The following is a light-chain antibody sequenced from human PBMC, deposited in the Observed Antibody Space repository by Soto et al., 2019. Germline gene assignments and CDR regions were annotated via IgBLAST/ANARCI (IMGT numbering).Light chain of an antibody. J-gene: IGKJ5*01. CDR2: AAS. V-gene: IGKV1-39*01. Sequence: IQMTQSPSSLSSSLGDRVTITCRASQSISRYLNWYQQKPGKAPKLLIYAASSLQSGVPSRFSGSVSGTDGTITISSLQTEDGSTYDCQQSYSTPPAFGQGTRLEIK. CDR1: QSISRY. CDR3: QQSYSTPPA.